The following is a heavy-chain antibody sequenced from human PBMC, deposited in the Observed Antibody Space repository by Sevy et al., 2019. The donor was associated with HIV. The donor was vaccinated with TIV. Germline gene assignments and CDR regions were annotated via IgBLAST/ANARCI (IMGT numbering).Heavy chain of an antibody. D-gene: IGHD3-22*01. CDR3: ARPTNRYYDFDY. CDR2: IYYSGST. Sequence: SETLSLTCTVSGGSISSSSYYWGWIRQPPGKGLEWIGSIYYSGSTYYNPSLKSRVTISVDTSKNQFSLKLSSVTAADTAVYYCARPTNRYYDFDYWGQGTLVTVSS. V-gene: IGHV4-39*01. CDR1: GGSISSSSYY. J-gene: IGHJ4*02.